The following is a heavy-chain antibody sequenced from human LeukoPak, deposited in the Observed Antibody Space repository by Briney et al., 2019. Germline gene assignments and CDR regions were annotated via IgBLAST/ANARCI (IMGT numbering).Heavy chain of an antibody. J-gene: IGHJ4*02. Sequence: ASETLSLTCAVSGYSISSGCYWGWIRQPPGKGLEWIGSIYHSGSTYYNPSLKSRVTISVDTSKNQFSLKLSSVTAADTAVYYCAGPLQLRFLEYWGQGTLVTVSS. D-gene: IGHD3-3*01. CDR2: IYHSGST. CDR1: GYSISSGCY. V-gene: IGHV4-38-2*01. CDR3: AGPLQLRFLEY.